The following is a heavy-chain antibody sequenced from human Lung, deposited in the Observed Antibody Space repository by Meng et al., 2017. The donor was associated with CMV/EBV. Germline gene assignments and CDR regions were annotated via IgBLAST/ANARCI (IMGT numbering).Heavy chain of an antibody. V-gene: IGHV3-23*01. J-gene: IGHJ5*02. D-gene: IGHD5-18*01. Sequence: GGXXRLSCAASGFPFRSYAMSWVRQAPGKGLEWVSSISGSVGNTYYADSVKGRFTISRDNSGDTLYMQMSSLRAEDTAVYYCAREEAMVGYYTNWFDAWGQGXLVTVSS. CDR2: ISGSVGNT. CDR3: AREEAMVGYYTNWFDA. CDR1: GFPFRSYA.